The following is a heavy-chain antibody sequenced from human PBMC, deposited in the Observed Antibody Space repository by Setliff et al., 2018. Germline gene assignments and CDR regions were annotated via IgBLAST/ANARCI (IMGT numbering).Heavy chain of an antibody. Sequence: PSETLSLTCAVYGGSFSGYYWSWIRQPPGKGLEWIGEINHSGSTNYNPSLKSRVTISVDTSKNQFSLKLSSVTAADTAVYYCARGGYSRGPPVYYFDYWGQGTLVPSPQ. D-gene: IGHD5-12*01. CDR1: GGSFSGYY. CDR3: ARGGYSRGPPVYYFDY. V-gene: IGHV4-34*01. CDR2: INHSGST. J-gene: IGHJ4*02.